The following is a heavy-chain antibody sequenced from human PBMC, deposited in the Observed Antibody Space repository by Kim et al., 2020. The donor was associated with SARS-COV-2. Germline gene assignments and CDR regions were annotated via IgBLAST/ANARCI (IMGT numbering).Heavy chain of an antibody. Sequence: SETLSLTCTVSGGSISSYYWSWIRQPPGKGLEWIGYIYYSGSTNYNPSLKSRVTISVDTSKNQFSLKLSSVTAADTAVYYFARRRITIFAFDYWGQGTLV. J-gene: IGHJ4*02. CDR2: IYYSGST. D-gene: IGHD3-9*01. CDR1: GGSISSYY. CDR3: ARRRITIFAFDY. V-gene: IGHV4-59*08.